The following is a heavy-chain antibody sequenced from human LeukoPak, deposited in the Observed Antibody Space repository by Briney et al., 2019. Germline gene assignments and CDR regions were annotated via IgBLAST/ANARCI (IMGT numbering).Heavy chain of an antibody. V-gene: IGHV3-21*01. D-gene: IGHD5-12*01. Sequence: GGSLRLSCAASGFTFSSYSRNWVRQAPGKGLEWVSYISSSSSYTNYADSVKGRFTISRDNAKNSLYLQMNSLRAEDTAVYYCARLGWATAPLDYWGQGTLVTVSS. J-gene: IGHJ4*02. CDR1: GFTFSSYS. CDR3: ARLGWATAPLDY. CDR2: ISSSSSYT.